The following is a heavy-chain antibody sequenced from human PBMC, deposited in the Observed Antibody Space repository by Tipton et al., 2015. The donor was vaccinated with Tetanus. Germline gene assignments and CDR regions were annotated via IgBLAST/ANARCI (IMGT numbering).Heavy chain of an antibody. CDR2: ISPFTGDT. CDR3: ARGRGVPVQAYGSDV. D-gene: IGHD3-10*01. V-gene: IGHV1-18*01. CDR1: GYTFTHYG. J-gene: IGHJ6*02. Sequence: QLVQSGAEVKKPGASVKVSCKASGYTFTHYGVSWVRQAPGQGLEWVGWISPFTGDTEYAQNLQDRLILTTDISTATAYVEVRSLTSDDTAVYYCARGRGVPVQAYGSDVWGQGTSVTVSS.